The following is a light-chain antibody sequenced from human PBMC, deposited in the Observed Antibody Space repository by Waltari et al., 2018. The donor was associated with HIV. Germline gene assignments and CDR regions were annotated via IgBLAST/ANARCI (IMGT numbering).Light chain of an antibody. J-gene: IGLJ3*02. CDR3: ATWDNSLSIGV. Sequence: QSVLTQPPSVSAAPGQKVTISCSGSSSDIGSYSVSWYQQFPGTAPRRHIFDTYKLPAGIPDRFSASKSGTSATLDITGLQTGDEADYYCATWDNSLSIGVFGGGTKLTVL. CDR1: SSDIGSYS. CDR2: DTY. V-gene: IGLV1-51*01.